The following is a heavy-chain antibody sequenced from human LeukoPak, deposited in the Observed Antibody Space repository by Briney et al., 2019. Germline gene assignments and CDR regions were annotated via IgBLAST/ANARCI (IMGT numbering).Heavy chain of an antibody. J-gene: IGHJ4*02. CDR2: ISGSGGST. CDR3: AKAAQQLVRGGYRRYYYFDY. V-gene: IGHV3-23*01. D-gene: IGHD6-13*01. Sequence: PGGSLRLSCAASGFTFSSYSMNWVRQAPGKGLEWVSAISGSGGSTYYADSVKGRFTISRDNSKNTLYLQMNSLRAEDTAVYYCAKAAQQLVRGGYRRYYYFDYWGQGTLVTVSS. CDR1: GFTFSSYS.